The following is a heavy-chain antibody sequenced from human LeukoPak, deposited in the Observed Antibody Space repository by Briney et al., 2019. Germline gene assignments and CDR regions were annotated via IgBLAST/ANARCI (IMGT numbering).Heavy chain of an antibody. Sequence: SETLSLTCAVYGGSFSGYYWSWIRQPPGKGLEWIGEINHSGSTTYNPALKSRVTISVDTSTNQFSLKLSSVTAADTAVYYCARSPRRIFSLRWFDPWGQGTLVTVSS. CDR3: ARSPRRIFSLRWFDP. J-gene: IGHJ5*02. V-gene: IGHV4-34*01. CDR1: GGSFSGYY. CDR2: INHSGST. D-gene: IGHD2-15*01.